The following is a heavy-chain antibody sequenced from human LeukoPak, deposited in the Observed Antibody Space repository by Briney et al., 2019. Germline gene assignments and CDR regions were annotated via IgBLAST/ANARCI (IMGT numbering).Heavy chain of an antibody. J-gene: IGHJ4*02. CDR2: IKQDGSEK. Sequence: GGSLTLSCAASGFTFSSYWMSWVRQAPGKGLEWVANIKQDGSEKYYVDSVKGRFTISRDNAKNSLYLQMNSLRAEDTAVYYCARDWNIVVVVAATFDYWGQGTLVTVSS. CDR1: GFTFSSYW. CDR3: ARDWNIVVVVAATFDY. V-gene: IGHV3-7*01. D-gene: IGHD2-15*01.